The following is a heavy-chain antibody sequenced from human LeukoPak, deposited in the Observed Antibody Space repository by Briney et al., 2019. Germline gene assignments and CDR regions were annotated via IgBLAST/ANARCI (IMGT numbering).Heavy chain of an antibody. CDR2: INPNSGGT. D-gene: IGHD2-2*02. Sequence: ASVKVSCKAFGYTFTAYYIHWVRQAPGQGLEYMGWINPNSGGTDYAQKFQGRVTMTGDTSISTAYMELSRLKSDDTAVYYCARVLGYCRSINCYTRWFDPWGQGTLVTVSS. CDR3: ARVLGYCRSINCYTRWFDP. V-gene: IGHV1-2*02. J-gene: IGHJ5*02. CDR1: GYTFTAYY.